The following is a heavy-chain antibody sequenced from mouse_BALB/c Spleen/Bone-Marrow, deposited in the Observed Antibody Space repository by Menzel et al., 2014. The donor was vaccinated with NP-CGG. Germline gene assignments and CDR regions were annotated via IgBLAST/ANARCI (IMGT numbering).Heavy chain of an antibody. J-gene: IGHJ4*01. CDR3: ARDGYGVGGALDY. D-gene: IGHD2-2*01. Sequence: EVKLVESGGGLVQPGGSLKLSCAASGFTFSYYTMSWVRQTPEKRLEWVAYISNGGSTTYHPDTVKGRFTISRDNAKNTLYLQMSSLKSEDTAMYYCARDGYGVGGALDYWGQGTSVTVSS. CDR1: GFTFSYYT. V-gene: IGHV5-12-2*01. CDR2: ISNGGSTT.